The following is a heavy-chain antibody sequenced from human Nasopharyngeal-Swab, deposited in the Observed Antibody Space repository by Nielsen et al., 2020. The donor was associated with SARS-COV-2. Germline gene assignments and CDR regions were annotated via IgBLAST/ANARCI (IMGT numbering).Heavy chain of an antibody. CDR2: ISSSSSYI. CDR3: ARAAGLIAAAGDY. Sequence: WIRQPPGKGLEWVSSISSSSSYIYYADSVKGRFTISRDNAKNSLYLQMNSLRAEDTAVYYCARAAGLIAAAGDYWGQGTLVTVSS. V-gene: IGHV3-21*01. J-gene: IGHJ4*02. D-gene: IGHD6-13*01.